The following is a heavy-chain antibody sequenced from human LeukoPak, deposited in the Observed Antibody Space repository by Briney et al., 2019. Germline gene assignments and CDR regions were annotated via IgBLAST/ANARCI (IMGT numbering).Heavy chain of an antibody. D-gene: IGHD3-10*01. V-gene: IGHV3-72*01. J-gene: IGHJ4*01. CDR2: SRDKGNSYTT. Sequence: GGSVRLSCAASGFTFSDHYIDWVRQAPGKGLEWVGRSRDKGNSYTTAYAASVRGRFTISRDDSKNSLYLQMNSLKIEDTAVYYCTKLARAPRDFDYWGQGTLVTVSS. CDR1: GFTFSDHY. CDR3: TKLARAPRDFDY.